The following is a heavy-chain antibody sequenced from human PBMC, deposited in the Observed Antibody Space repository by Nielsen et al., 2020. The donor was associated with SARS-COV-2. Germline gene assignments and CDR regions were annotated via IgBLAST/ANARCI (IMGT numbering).Heavy chain of an antibody. J-gene: IGHJ6*02. Sequence: LVKPTETLTLTCTFSGFSLTTSGMRVNWVRQAPGKGLEWLSSISGRSTFIHSADSVRGRFTISRDNAENSLYLQMSSLRAEDTAVYYCARWSEHHYSYGIDVWGQGTTVTVSS. CDR3: ARWSEHHYSYGIDV. CDR2: ISGRSTFI. V-gene: IGHV3-21*01. D-gene: IGHD4-23*01. CDR1: GFSLTTSG.